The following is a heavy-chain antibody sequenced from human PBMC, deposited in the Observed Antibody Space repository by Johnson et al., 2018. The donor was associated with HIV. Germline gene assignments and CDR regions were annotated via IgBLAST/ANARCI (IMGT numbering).Heavy chain of an antibody. CDR1: GFTFSDYY. V-gene: IGHV3-11*04. J-gene: IGHJ3*02. D-gene: IGHD2-15*01. Sequence: VQLVESGGGLVQPGGSLRLSCAASGFTFSDYYMGWIRQAPGKGLEWVSYISSSGNTIYSADSVKGRFPIFRDNAKNSLYLQMNSLRAEDTAVYYCWRDRCSSRSCPAFGSFHIWGQGTMVTVSS. CDR3: WRDRCSSRSCPAFGSFHI. CDR2: ISSSGNTI.